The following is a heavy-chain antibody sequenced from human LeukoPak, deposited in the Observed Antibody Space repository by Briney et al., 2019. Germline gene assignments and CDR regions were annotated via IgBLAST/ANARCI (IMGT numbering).Heavy chain of an antibody. J-gene: IGHJ4*02. CDR3: ARGRPHGNDY. CDR2: IYSGGST. Sequence: GGSLRLSCAASGFTVSSNYMSWVRQAPGKGLEWVSLIYSGGSTYYADSVKGRFSISRDNAKNTLYLQMNSLRVEDTAVYYCARGRPHGNDYWGQGTLVTVSS. CDR1: GFTVSSNY. D-gene: IGHD4-23*01. V-gene: IGHV3-53*01.